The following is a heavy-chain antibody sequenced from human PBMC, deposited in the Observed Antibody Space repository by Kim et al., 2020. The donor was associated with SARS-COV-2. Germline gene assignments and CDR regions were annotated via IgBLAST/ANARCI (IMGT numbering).Heavy chain of an antibody. D-gene: IGHD6-13*01. J-gene: IGHJ4*02. V-gene: IGHV3-66*01. Sequence: YYVDSVKGRFIISRDNSKTALYLQMSSLGVEDTAVYYCATNLAAAGVVWGQGTLVTVSS. CDR3: ATNLAAAGVV.